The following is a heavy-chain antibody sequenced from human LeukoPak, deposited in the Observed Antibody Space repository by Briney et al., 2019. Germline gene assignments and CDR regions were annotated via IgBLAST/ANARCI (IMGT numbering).Heavy chain of an antibody. V-gene: IGHV4-31*03. CDR1: GGSISSGGYY. J-gene: IGHJ6*04. CDR3: AREPIVVVVAATSYYYYYGMDV. D-gene: IGHD2-15*01. Sequence: SQTLSLTCTVSGGSISSGGYYWSWIRQHPGKGLEWIGYIYYSGSTYYNPSLKSRVTISVDTSKNQFSLKLSSVTAADTAVYYCAREPIVVVVAATSYYYYYGMDVWGKGTTVTVSS. CDR2: IYYSGST.